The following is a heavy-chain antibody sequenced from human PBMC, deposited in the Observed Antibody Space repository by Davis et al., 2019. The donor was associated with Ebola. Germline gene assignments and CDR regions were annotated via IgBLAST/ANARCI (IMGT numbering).Heavy chain of an antibody. Sequence: GESLKISCKGSEYSFPNYWIGWMRQMPGKGLEWMGMIFPGDSDTRYGPSFRGHVTISADKSVNTAYLQWSSLEASDTAIYYCARGTNGYNPGGYFDSWGQGTLVTVSS. D-gene: IGHD5-24*01. J-gene: IGHJ4*02. CDR2: IFPGDSDT. CDR3: ARGTNGYNPGGYFDS. V-gene: IGHV5-51*01. CDR1: EYSFPNYW.